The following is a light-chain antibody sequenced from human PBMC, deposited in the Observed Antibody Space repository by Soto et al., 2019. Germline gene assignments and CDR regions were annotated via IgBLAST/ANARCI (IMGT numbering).Light chain of an antibody. J-gene: IGKJ1*01. Sequence: DIQMTQSPSTLSASVGDRVTITCRASQSISSWLAWYQQKPGKAPKLLIYKASSLESGVPSRFSGSGSGTEFTLTISSLQPDDFATYHCQQYNSYSGWTFGHRTKVNIK. V-gene: IGKV1-5*03. CDR1: QSISSW. CDR2: KAS. CDR3: QQYNSYSGWT.